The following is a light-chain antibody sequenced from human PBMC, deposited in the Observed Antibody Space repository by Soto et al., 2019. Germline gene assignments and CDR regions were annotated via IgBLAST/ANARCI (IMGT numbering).Light chain of an antibody. CDR2: EVS. J-gene: IGLJ1*01. Sequence: QSVLTQPPSASGSPGQSVTISCTGTSGDVGSSNYVSWYQQRPGKGPKLMISEVSKRPSGVPDRFSGSKSGNTASLTVSGLQAEDEADYYCSSYADSKNTVFGAGTTLTVL. CDR3: SSYADSKNTV. V-gene: IGLV2-8*01. CDR1: SGDVGSSNY.